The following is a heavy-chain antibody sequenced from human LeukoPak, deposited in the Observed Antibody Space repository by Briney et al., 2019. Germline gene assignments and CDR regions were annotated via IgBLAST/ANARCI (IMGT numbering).Heavy chain of an antibody. V-gene: IGHV4-39*07. J-gene: IGHJ4*02. CDR1: GGSISSYY. CDR3: ATGYSHGLPFDY. CDR2: IYYSGST. D-gene: IGHD5-18*01. Sequence: PSETLSLTCTVSGGSISSYYWGWIRQPPGKGLEWIGSIYYSGSTYYNPSLKSRVTISVDTSKNQFSLKLSSVTAADTAVYYCATGYSHGLPFDYWGQGTLVTVSS.